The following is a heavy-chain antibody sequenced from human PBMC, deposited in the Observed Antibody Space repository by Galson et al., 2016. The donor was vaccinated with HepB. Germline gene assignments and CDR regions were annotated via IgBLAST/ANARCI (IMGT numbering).Heavy chain of an antibody. V-gene: IGHV3-15*01. J-gene: IGHJ3*01. CDR2: IKSKTDGGTT. D-gene: IGHD2-15*01. CDR3: TTGPVVVPSGYAFDV. Sequence: VRQGPGKGLEWVGRIKSKTDGGTTDYAAPVKGRFTISRDDSKNTLYLQMNILKTEDTAVYYCTTGPVVVPSGYAFDVWGQGTMVTVSS.